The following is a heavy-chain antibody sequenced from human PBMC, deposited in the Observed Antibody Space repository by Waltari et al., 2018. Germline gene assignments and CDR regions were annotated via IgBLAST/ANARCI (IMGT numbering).Heavy chain of an antibody. D-gene: IGHD2-15*01. CDR3: ARCSGGSCYYYGMDV. CDR1: GFTFSSYG. V-gene: IGHV3-20*01. Sequence: VQRVEPGGGVGQPGRSLRLSCAVSGFTFSSYGMHWVRQAPGKGLAWVSGSNWDGGCTGYADYVKVRFTISRYNAKNSLYLQMNSLRAEDTALYHCARCSGGSCYYYGMDVWGQGTTVTVSS. J-gene: IGHJ6*02. CDR2: SNWDGGCT.